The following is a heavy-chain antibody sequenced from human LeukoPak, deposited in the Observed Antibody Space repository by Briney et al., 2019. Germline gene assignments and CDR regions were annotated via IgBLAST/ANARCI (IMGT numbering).Heavy chain of an antibody. CDR2: IISTGGTI. CDR3: AGYSSGWFGAFHI. Sequence: TAGGSLRLSCAASGFTFSDYYMSWIRQAPGKGLEWLSYIISTGGTIYYADSVKGRFTTSRDNAKDSLYLQMNSLRAEDTAVYYCAGYSSGWFGAFHIWGQGTMVTVSS. V-gene: IGHV3-11*04. CDR1: GFTFSDYY. D-gene: IGHD6-19*01. J-gene: IGHJ3*02.